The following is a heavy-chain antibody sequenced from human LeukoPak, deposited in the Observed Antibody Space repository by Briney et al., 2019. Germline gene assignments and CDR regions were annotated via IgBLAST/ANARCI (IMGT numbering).Heavy chain of an antibody. J-gene: IGHJ3*02. V-gene: IGHV3-23*01. CDR3: ARGSVRAFDI. CDR2: ISGSGGTT. CDR1: GFTFSSYA. D-gene: IGHD1-26*01. Sequence: GGFLRLSCAASGFTFSSYAMSWVRQAPGKGLEWVSAISGSGGTTYYADSVRGRFSISRDTSKNTLYLQMNSLRAEDTAVYYCARGSVRAFDIWGQGTMVTVSS.